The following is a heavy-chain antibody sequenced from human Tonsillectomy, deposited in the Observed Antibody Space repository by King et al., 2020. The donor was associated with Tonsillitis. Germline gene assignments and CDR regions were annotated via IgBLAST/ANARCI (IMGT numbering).Heavy chain of an antibody. Sequence: QLQESGPGLVKPSETLSLTCTVSGGSISSSSYYWGWLRQPPGKGLEWIGSIYYSGSTYYNPSLKSRVTISVDTSKNQFSLKLSSVTAADTAVYYCARDGYLCAFDIWGQGTMVTVSS. V-gene: IGHV4-39*07. J-gene: IGHJ3*02. CDR1: GGSISSSSYY. CDR3: ARDGYLCAFDI. CDR2: IYYSGST. D-gene: IGHD5-12*01.